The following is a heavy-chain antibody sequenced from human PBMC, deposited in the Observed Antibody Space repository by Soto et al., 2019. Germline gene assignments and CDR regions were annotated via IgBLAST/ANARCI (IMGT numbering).Heavy chain of an antibody. D-gene: IGHD5-12*01. V-gene: IGHV4-34*01. CDR3: ARGSGYLIYYYYYMDV. Sequence: SETLSLTCAVYGGSFSGYYWSWIRQPPGKGLEWIGEINHSGSTNYNPSLKSRVTISVDTSKNQFSLKLSSVTAADTAVYYCARGSGYLIYYYYYMDVWGKGTTVTVSS. J-gene: IGHJ6*03. CDR2: INHSGST. CDR1: GGSFSGYY.